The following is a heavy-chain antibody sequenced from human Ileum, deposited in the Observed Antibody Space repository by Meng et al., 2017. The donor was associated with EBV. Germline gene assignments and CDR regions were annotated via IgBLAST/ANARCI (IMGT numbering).Heavy chain of an antibody. CDR3: ARHHHSPTFDY. Sequence: RAAGPGLMKPLETLSLACHVSGGSIRSSSYYWAWIRQPPGEGLEWIGSVVYSGTTYYTSSLKSRVSISVDTSKNQFSLKLSSVTAADTAVYDCARHHHSPTFDYWGQGTLVTVSS. CDR1: GGSIRSSSYY. J-gene: IGHJ4*02. V-gene: IGHV4-39*01. D-gene: IGHD1-14*01. CDR2: VVYSGTT.